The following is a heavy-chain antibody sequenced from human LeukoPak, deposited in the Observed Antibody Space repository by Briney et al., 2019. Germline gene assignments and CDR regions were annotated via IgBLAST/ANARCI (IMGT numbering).Heavy chain of an antibody. CDR1: GGSINSGDYY. J-gene: IGHJ4*02. CDR3: ARRAGACPGGYCYFLFDF. V-gene: IGHV4-30-4*01. D-gene: IGHD2-21*02. CDR2: IYYSGKT. Sequence: PSETLSLTCTVSGGSINSGDYYWSWIRQPPGKGLEWIGYIYYSGKTYYNPSLKSRVTISIDTSKNQFSLKLNSVTAADTAVYYCARRAGACPGGYCYFLFDFWGQGTLVTVSS.